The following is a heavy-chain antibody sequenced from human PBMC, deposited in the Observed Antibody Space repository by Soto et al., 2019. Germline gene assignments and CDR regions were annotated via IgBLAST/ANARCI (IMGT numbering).Heavy chain of an antibody. CDR2: INNDGSST. D-gene: IGHD2-21*01. CDR3: ARDTLIGNTDYGLDV. J-gene: IGHJ6*02. CDR1: GFTFSSFW. Sequence: GGSLRLSCAAPGFTFSSFWMHWVRQAPGKGLVWVSRINNDGSSTAYADSVKGRFTISRDNAKSTLYLQVTSLRAEDTAVYYCARDTLIGNTDYGLDVWGQGSTVTVSS. V-gene: IGHV3-74*01.